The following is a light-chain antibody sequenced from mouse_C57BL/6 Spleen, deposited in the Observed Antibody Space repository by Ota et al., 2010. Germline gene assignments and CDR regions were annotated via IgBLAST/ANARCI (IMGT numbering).Light chain of an antibody. V-gene: IGKV1-110*01. J-gene: IGKJ4*01. CDR3: SQSSHVPFT. Sequence: DVVTDPNLHLSLPVSLGDQASISCRSSQSLVHSNGDTYLHWYLQKPGQSPNLLIYKLSIRFSGVPDRFSGSGSGTDFTLKISRVEAEDLGVYFCSQSSHVPFTFGSGTKLEIK. CDR1: QSLVHSNGDTY. CDR2: KLS.